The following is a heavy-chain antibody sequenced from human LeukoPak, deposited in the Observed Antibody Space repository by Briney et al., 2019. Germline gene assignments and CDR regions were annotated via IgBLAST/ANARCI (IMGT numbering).Heavy chain of an antibody. CDR1: GFTFSSYA. V-gene: IGHV3-30-3*01. J-gene: IGHJ4*02. CDR3: ARGGVTMIVPIL. CDR2: ISYDGSNK. Sequence: GGSLRLSCAASGFTFSSYAMHWVRQAPGKGLEWVALISYDGSNKYYADSVKGRFTISRDNSKNTLYLQMNSLRAEDTGVYYCARGGVTMIVPILWGQGTLVTVSS. D-gene: IGHD3-22*01.